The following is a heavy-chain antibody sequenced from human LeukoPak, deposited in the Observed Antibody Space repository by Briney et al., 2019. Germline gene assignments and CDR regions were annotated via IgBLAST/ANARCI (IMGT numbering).Heavy chain of an antibody. CDR3: ARDKWEPRYAFDI. CDR2: ISAYNDNT. J-gene: IGHJ3*02. Sequence: ASVKVSCKASGYTFTMYGITWVRQAPGQGLEWMGWISAYNDNTNYAQNLQDRVTMTTDASTSTVYMELRSLGSDDTAVYYCARDKWEPRYAFDIWGQGTMVTVSS. CDR1: GYTFTMYG. V-gene: IGHV1-18*01. D-gene: IGHD1-26*01.